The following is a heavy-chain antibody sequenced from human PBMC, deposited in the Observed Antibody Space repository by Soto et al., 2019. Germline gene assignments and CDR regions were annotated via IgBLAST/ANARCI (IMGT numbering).Heavy chain of an antibody. Sequence: VQLVESGGGVVQPGRSLRLSCAASGFTLSRYPMHWVRQAPGKGLEWVAVISFDGGNQLYADTVKGRFTISRDISKNTLYLQMKSPRPAYTTVYYCVRVGERGVGWYEDYFASWGQGTLVTVAS. D-gene: IGHD6-19*01. CDR2: ISFDGGNQ. J-gene: IGHJ4*02. CDR1: GFTLSRYP. CDR3: VRVGERGVGWYEDYFAS. V-gene: IGHV3-30-3*01.